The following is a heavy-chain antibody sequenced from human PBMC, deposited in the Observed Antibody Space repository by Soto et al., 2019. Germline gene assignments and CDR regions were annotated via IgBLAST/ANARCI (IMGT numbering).Heavy chain of an antibody. D-gene: IGHD1-7*01. Sequence: QVQLVQSGAEEKKPGASVKVSCKASGYTFTSYAMHWVRQAPGQRLEWMGWINAGNGNTKYSQKCQGRVTITRDTSASRDYMELSRLRSEETAVYCCARDPWNYVSGWFDARGQGTMVTVSS. J-gene: IGHJ5*02. CDR3: ARDPWNYVSGWFDA. CDR2: INAGNGNT. CDR1: GYTFTSYA. V-gene: IGHV1-3*05.